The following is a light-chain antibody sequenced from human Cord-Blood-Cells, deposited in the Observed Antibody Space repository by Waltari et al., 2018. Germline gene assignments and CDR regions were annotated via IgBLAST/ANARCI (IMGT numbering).Light chain of an antibody. V-gene: IGLV2-14*01. CDR3: SSYTSSSTPVL. Sequence: QSAMTQPASVSGSPGQSISISCTATSCAGGGYIYVSWYQQHPGKAPKLMVYDVSNRPSGVSNLFSGSTSGNTASLTISGLQAEDEADYYCSSYTSSSTPVLFGGGTKLTVL. CDR2: DVS. J-gene: IGLJ2*01. CDR1: SCAGGGYIY.